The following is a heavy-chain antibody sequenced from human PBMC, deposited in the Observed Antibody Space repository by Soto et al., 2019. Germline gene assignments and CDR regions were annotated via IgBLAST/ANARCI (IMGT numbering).Heavy chain of an antibody. Sequence: GGSLRLSXAASGFAFSSYAMSWVRQAPGKGLEWVSTISETGGSTYYTDSVKGRFTISRDTSKNTLYLQMNSLRAEDTALYYCAKDARPSSWGQGTLVTVSS. CDR1: GFAFSSYA. V-gene: IGHV3-23*01. CDR2: ISETGGST. CDR3: AKDARPSS. J-gene: IGHJ5*02.